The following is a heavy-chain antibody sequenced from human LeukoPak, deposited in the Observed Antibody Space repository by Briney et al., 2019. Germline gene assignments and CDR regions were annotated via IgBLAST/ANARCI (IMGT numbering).Heavy chain of an antibody. CDR2: IYYSGST. V-gene: IGHV4-39*01. CDR3: ARVNRIRQLVRFYFDY. Sequence: SETLSLTCTVSAGAISSSSYYWGWIRQPPGKGLEWIGSIYYSGSTYYNPSLKSRVTISVYTSKNQFSLKLSSVTAADTAVYYCARVNRIRQLVRFYFDYWGQGTLVTVSS. J-gene: IGHJ4*02. CDR1: AGAISSSSYY. D-gene: IGHD6-13*01.